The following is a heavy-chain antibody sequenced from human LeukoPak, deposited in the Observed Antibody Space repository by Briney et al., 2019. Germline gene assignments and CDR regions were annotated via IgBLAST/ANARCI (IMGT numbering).Heavy chain of an antibody. D-gene: IGHD3-10*01. J-gene: IGHJ5*02. Sequence: SVKVSCEASGDTFDNYIVNWVRQAPGQGLEWMGGIIPMFGTANYAQKFQGRVTITADKSTGTAFMELSGLRSEDTAVYYCARESAFGANWFDPWGQGTLVTVSS. CDR2: IIPMFGTA. CDR1: GDTFDNYI. V-gene: IGHV1-69*06. CDR3: ARESAFGANWFDP.